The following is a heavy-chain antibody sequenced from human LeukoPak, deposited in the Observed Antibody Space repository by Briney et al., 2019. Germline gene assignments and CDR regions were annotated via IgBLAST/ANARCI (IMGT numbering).Heavy chain of an antibody. CDR3: ARLMRGSLGNYYDSSGYYYFDY. D-gene: IGHD3-22*01. V-gene: IGHV1-69*13. CDR2: IIPIFGTA. J-gene: IGHJ4*02. Sequence: ASVKVSCKASGGTFSSHAISRVRQAPGQGLEWMGGIIPIFGTANYAQKFQGRVTITADESTSTAYMELSSLRSEDTAVYYCARLMRGSLGNYYDSSGYYYFDYWGQGTLVTVSS. CDR1: GGTFSSHA.